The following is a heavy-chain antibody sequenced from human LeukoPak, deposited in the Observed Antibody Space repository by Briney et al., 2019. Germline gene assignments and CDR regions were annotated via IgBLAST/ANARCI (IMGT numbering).Heavy chain of an antibody. V-gene: IGHV3-23*01. CDR1: GFTFSDYN. Sequence: PGGSLRLSCAASGFTFSDYNMNWVRQAPGKGLKWVSTISTGGGNTYYADSVQGRFTVSRDDSKNTLYLQMNSLRAEDTAVYYCAKDGGLWISAHWGDSWGRGTLVTVSS. J-gene: IGHJ4*02. CDR3: AKDGGLWISAHWGDS. CDR2: ISTGGGNT. D-gene: IGHD2-2*03.